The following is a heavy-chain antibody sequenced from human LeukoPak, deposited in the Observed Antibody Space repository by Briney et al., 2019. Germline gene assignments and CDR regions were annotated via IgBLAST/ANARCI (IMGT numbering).Heavy chain of an antibody. V-gene: IGHV4-34*01. J-gene: IGHJ5*02. CDR1: GGSFSGYY. CDR2: INHSGST. CDR3: ARTLSARDWFDP. Sequence: PSETLSLTCAVYGGSFSGYYWSWIRQPPGKGLEWIGEINHSGSTNYNPSLESRVTLSMNTSKNRFSLRLSSVTAADTAVYYCARTLSARDWFDPWGQGTLVTVSS. D-gene: IGHD3-3*02.